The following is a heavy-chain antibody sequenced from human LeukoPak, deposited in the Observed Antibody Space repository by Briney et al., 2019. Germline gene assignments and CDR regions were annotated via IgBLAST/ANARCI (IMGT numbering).Heavy chain of an antibody. V-gene: IGHV1-2*02. J-gene: IGHJ6*03. CDR2: INPNSGGT. Sequence: GASVKVSCKASGYTFTGYYMHWVRQAPGQGLEWMGWINPNSGGTNYAQKFQGRVTMTRDTSISTAYMELSRLRSDDTAVYYCAREYREYYYYYYMDVWGKGTTVTISS. CDR3: AREYREYYYYYYMDV. CDR1: GYTFTGYY. D-gene: IGHD1-1*01.